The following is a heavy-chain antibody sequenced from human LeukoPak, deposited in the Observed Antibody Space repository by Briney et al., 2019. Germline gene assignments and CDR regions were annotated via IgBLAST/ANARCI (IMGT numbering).Heavy chain of an antibody. CDR1: GFTFSNYW. D-gene: IGHD1-7*01. CDR2: IKQDGSEK. Sequence: PGGSLRLSCAGSGFTFSNYWMSWVRQAPGKGLEWVANIKQDGSEKYYVDSVKGRITISRDNAKKSLYLQMNSLRAEDTAVYYCARVRNWNYDYWGQGTLVTVSS. J-gene: IGHJ4*02. CDR3: ARVRNWNYDY. V-gene: IGHV3-7*01.